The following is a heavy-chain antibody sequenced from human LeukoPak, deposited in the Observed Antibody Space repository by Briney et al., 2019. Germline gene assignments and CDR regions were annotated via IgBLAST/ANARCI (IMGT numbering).Heavy chain of an antibody. CDR3: AKGGFRYCSGGSCFRNYYYYYYYMDV. CDR2: ISGSGGST. CDR1: GFTFSSYG. Sequence: PGGTLRLSCAASGFTFSSYGMSWVRQAPGKGLEWVSAISGSGGSTYYADSVKGRFTISRDNSKDTLYLQMNSLRAEDTAVYYCAKGGFRYCSGGSCFRNYYYYYYYMDVWGKGTTVTVSS. J-gene: IGHJ6*03. D-gene: IGHD2-15*01. V-gene: IGHV3-23*01.